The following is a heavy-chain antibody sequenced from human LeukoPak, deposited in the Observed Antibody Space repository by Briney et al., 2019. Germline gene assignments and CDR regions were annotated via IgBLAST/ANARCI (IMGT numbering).Heavy chain of an antibody. Sequence: SETLSLTCTVSGGSISSSNYYWGWIRQPPGKGLEWIASIHYSETTYYNPSLKSRVTISVDTSKNHFSLKLSSVTAADTAVYYCARGWAVLRYFDWLGFDYWGQGTLVTVSS. V-gene: IGHV4-39*02. J-gene: IGHJ4*02. D-gene: IGHD3-9*01. CDR1: GGSISSSNYY. CDR3: ARGWAVLRYFDWLGFDY. CDR2: IHYSETT.